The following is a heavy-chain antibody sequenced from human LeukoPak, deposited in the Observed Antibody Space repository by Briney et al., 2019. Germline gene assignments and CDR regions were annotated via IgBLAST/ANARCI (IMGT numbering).Heavy chain of an antibody. CDR1: GASISSSSYY. V-gene: IGHV4-39*01. CDR3: VSKIDDFES. CDR2: IYCTGIT. Sequence: SETLSLTCTVSGASISSSSYYWDWLRQPPGKGLEWLGNIYCTGITQYNPSLRSRVTISVDTSKSQFSLNLRSVAAADTAVYYCVSKIDDFESWGQGTLVTVSS. J-gene: IGHJ4*02.